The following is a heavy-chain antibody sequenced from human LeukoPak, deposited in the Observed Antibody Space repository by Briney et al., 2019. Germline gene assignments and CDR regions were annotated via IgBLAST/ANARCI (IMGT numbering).Heavy chain of an antibody. V-gene: IGHV4-34*01. J-gene: IGHJ4*02. D-gene: IGHD3-9*01. CDR1: GGSFSGYY. Sequence: SETLSLTCAVYGGSFSGYYWSWIRQPPGKGLEWIGEINHSGSTNYNPSLKSRVTISVDTSKNQFSLKLSSVTAADTAVYYCARHRVLRYFDWLLRTYFDYWGQGTLVTVSS. CDR2: INHSGST. CDR3: ARHRVLRYFDWLLRTYFDY.